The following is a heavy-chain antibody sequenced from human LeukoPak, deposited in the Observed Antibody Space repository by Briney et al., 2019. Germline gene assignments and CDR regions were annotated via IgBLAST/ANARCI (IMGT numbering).Heavy chain of an antibody. CDR1: GYTLTELS. D-gene: IGHD1-26*01. V-gene: IGHV1-24*01. CDR2: FDPEDGET. J-gene: IGHJ4*02. CDR3: ATQIVVGATYFDY. Sequence: GASVKVSCKVSGYTLTELSMHWVRQAPGKGLEWMGNFDPEDGETIYAQKFQGRVTMTEDTSIDTAYMELSSLRSEDTAVYFCATQIVVGATYFDYWGQGTLVTVSS.